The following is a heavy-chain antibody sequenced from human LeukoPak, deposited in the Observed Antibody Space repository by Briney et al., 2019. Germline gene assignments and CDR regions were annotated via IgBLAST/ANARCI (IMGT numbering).Heavy chain of an antibody. CDR1: GGSISSGSYY. CDR2: IYTSGST. J-gene: IGHJ4*02. Sequence: SETLSLTCTASGGSISSGSYYWSWIRQPAGKGLEWIGRIYTSGSTNYNPSLKSRVTISVDTSKNQFSLKLSSVTAADTAVYYCARVVSWGYYFDYWGQGTLVTVSS. V-gene: IGHV4-61*02. CDR3: ARVVSWGYYFDY. D-gene: IGHD7-27*01.